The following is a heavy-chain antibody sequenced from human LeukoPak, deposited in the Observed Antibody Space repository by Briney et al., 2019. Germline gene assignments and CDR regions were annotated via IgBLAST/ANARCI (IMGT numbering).Heavy chain of an antibody. CDR2: ISYDGSNK. CDR1: GFTFSSYA. J-gene: IGHJ3*02. Sequence: GGSLRLSCAASGFTFSSYAMHWVRQAPGKGLEWVAVISYDGSNKYYADSVKGRFTISRDNSKNTLYLQMNSLRAEDTAVYYCAKPGYCSSTSCYTRPSAFDIWGQGTMVTVSS. V-gene: IGHV3-30-3*02. D-gene: IGHD2-2*02. CDR3: AKPGYCSSTSCYTRPSAFDI.